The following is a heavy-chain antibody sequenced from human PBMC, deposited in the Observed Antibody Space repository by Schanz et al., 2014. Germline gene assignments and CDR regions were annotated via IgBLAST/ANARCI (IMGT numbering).Heavy chain of an antibody. CDR2: IGGCDGSS. CDR3: ARDRDQWDGNYLDY. CDR1: GYTFTRSG. Sequence: QVQLVQSGGEVKTPGASVKVSCKASGYTFTRSGISWVRQAPGQGLEWMGWIGGCDGSSTLAQKCQGRVSMTTDTTTSTLYMGRRSLTSDDAAVYYCARDRDQWDGNYLDYWGQGTLVTVSS. J-gene: IGHJ4*02. V-gene: IGHV1-18*01. D-gene: IGHD1-26*01.